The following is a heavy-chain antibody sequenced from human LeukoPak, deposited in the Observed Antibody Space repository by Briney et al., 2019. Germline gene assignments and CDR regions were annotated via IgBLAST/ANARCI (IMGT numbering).Heavy chain of an antibody. D-gene: IGHD1/OR15-1a*01. Sequence: SETLSLTCTVSGGSISSGGYYWSWIRQHPGKSLEWIGCIYYSGSTYYNPSLKSRVTISVDTSKNQFTPKLSSVTAADTAVYYCARGRTGSFDYWGQGTLVTVSS. V-gene: IGHV4-31*03. J-gene: IGHJ4*02. CDR1: GGSISSGGYY. CDR2: IYYSGST. CDR3: ARGRTGSFDY.